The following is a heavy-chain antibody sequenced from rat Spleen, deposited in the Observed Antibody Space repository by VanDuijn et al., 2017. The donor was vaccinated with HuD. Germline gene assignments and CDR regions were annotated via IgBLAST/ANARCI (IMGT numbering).Heavy chain of an antibody. V-gene: IGHV2-4*01. CDR3: VRLHYYDFDY. CDR1: GFSLTSYG. J-gene: IGHJ2*01. CDR2: IWSGGST. Sequence: QVQLKESGPGLVQPSQTLSLTCTVSGFSLTSYGVSWVRQPPGKGLEWIGAIWSGGSTDYNSALKSRLSISRDTSKSQVFLKMNSLQTDDTGTYYCVRLHYYDFDYWGQGVMVTVSS. D-gene: IGHD1-6*01.